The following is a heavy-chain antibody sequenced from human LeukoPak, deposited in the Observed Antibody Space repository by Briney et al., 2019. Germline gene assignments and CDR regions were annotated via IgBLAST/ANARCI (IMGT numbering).Heavy chain of an antibody. CDR2: IKDDGSAQ. V-gene: IGHV3-7*01. CDR1: GFTFGAYW. Sequence: GGSLRLPCAASGFTFGAYWMSWFRQAPGKGPEWVASIKDDGSAQFYVDSVEGRFTISRDNAKNTLYLQMDTMRVEDTAVYYCARHIVGEQNFDYWSQGTLVTVSS. D-gene: IGHD3-16*02. J-gene: IGHJ4*02. CDR3: ARHIVGEQNFDY.